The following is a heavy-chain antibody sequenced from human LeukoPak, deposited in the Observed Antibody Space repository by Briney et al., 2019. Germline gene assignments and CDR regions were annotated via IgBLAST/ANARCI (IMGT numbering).Heavy chain of an antibody. J-gene: IGHJ4*02. CDR3: AREVVGTTIKNFDS. CDR2: INPNGGGT. V-gene: IGHV1-2*06. Sequence: ASVKVSCKASGYTFTGYYIYWVRQAPGQGLEWMGRINPNGGGTKYAQQFQGRVTITRDTSTSTVYMDLSSLKSEDTAMYYCAREVVGTTIKNFDSWGQGTLVTVSS. D-gene: IGHD4-11*01. CDR1: GYTFTGYY.